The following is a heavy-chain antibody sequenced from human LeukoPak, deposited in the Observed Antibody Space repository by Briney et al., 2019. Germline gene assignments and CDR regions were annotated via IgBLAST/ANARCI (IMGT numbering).Heavy chain of an antibody. CDR2: INHSGST. V-gene: IGHV4-34*01. Sequence: SETLSLTCAVCGGSFSGYYWSWIRQPPGKGLEWIGEINHSGSTNYNPSLKSRVTISVDTSKNQFSLKLSSVTAADTAVYYCARRGNCSSTSCYRNFDYWGQGTLVTVSS. J-gene: IGHJ4*02. CDR3: ARRGNCSSTSCYRNFDY. CDR1: GGSFSGYY. D-gene: IGHD2-2*01.